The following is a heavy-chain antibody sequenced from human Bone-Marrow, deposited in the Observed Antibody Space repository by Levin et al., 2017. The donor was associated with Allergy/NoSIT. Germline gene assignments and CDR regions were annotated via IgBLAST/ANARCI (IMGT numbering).Heavy chain of an antibody. CDR3: ARDHPPFTLVQGISGYYYYLDV. CDR2: ISVYNGDT. V-gene: IGHV1-18*01. CDR1: GYTFTSFG. J-gene: IGHJ6*03. Sequence: ASVKVSCRASGYTFTSFGISWVRQAPGQGLEWMGGISVYNGDTKYAENFQGRVTMTTDTSTTTAYMELSSLRSDDTAIDYCARDHPPFTLVQGISGYYYYLDVWAKGPRSPSP. D-gene: IGHD3-10*01.